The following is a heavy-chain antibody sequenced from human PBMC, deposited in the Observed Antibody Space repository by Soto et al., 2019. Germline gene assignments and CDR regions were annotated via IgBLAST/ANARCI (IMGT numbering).Heavy chain of an antibody. CDR3: AKDIERGEQWLAPIFDY. CDR2: ISGSGGST. V-gene: IGHV3-23*01. CDR1: GFTFSSYA. Sequence: EVQLLESGGGLVQPGGSLRLSCAASGFTFSSYAMSWVRQAPGKGLEWVSAISGSGGSTYYADSVKGRFTISRDNSKNTLDLQMNSLRAEDTAVYYCAKDIERGEQWLAPIFDYWGQGTLVTVSS. D-gene: IGHD6-19*01. J-gene: IGHJ4*02.